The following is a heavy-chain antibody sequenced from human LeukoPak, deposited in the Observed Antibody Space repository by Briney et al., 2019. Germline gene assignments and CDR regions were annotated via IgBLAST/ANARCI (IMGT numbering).Heavy chain of an antibody. Sequence: ASETLSLTCTVSGGSISSYYWSWIRQPPGKGLEWIGYIYYSGSTNYNPSLKSRVTISVDTSKNQFSLKLSSVTAADTAVYYCARGGSVLGIGYYYYYMDVWGKGTTVTVSS. CDR1: GGSISSYY. CDR3: ARGGSVLGIGYYYYYMDV. D-gene: IGHD7-27*01. V-gene: IGHV4-59*12. CDR2: IYYSGST. J-gene: IGHJ6*03.